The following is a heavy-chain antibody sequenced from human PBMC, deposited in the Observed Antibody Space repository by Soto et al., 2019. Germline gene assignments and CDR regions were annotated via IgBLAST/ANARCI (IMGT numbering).Heavy chain of an antibody. CDR2: IYYSGST. CDR1: GGSISSYY. D-gene: IGHD6-19*01. V-gene: IGHV4-59*01. CDR3: ARVRGIAVAGYYFDY. Sequence: QVQLQESGPGLVKPSETLSLTCTVSGGSISSYYWSWIRQPPGKGLGWIGYIYYSGSTNYNPSLKSRVTISVDTSKNQFSLKLSSVTAADTAVYYCARVRGIAVAGYYFDYWGQGTLVTVSS. J-gene: IGHJ4*02.